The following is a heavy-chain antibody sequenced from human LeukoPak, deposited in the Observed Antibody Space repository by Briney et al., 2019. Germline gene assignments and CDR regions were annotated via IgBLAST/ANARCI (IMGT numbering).Heavy chain of an antibody. CDR2: ISHSGSS. CDR3: ARGTGSGTFDY. J-gene: IGHJ4*02. CDR1: GGSFNDYY. V-gene: IGHV4-34*01. D-gene: IGHD3-10*01. Sequence: PSETLSLTCGVFGGSFNDYYWTWIRQPPGQGLEWIGEISHSGSSTYNASLKGRVVISLDTSKSHFSLSLISVTAADTAVYYCARGTGSGTFDYWGQGTLVTVSS.